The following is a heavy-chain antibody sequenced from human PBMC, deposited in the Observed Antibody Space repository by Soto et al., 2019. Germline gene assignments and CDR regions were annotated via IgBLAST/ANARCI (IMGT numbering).Heavy chain of an antibody. CDR1: GGSFSGYY. J-gene: IGHJ4*02. CDR3: ARSGSLDY. CDR2: INHSGST. D-gene: IGHD5-12*01. Sequence: SETLYLTCSVYGGSFSGYYWSWIRQPPGKGLEWIEEINHSGSTNYNPSLKSRVTISVDTSRNQFSLKLSSVTAADTAVYYCARSGSLDYWGQGTLVTVSS. V-gene: IGHV4-34*01.